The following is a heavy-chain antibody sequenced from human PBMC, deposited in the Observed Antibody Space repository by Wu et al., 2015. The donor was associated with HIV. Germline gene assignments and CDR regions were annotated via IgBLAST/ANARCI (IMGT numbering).Heavy chain of an antibody. D-gene: IGHD3-10*01. V-gene: IGHV1-69*05. CDR3: AREIEDPAIMVRAGFDP. CDR1: GGIFSNYD. J-gene: IGHJ5*02. CDR2: TTPMFGTT. Sequence: QVQLVQSGAEVKKPGSSVKVSCKASGGIFSNYDINWVRQAPGQGLEWMGGTTPMFGTTNYAQKFQGRVTITSDVYTSTVYMELGSLRSEDTAIYYCAREIEDPAIMVRAGFDPWGQGTLVTVSS.